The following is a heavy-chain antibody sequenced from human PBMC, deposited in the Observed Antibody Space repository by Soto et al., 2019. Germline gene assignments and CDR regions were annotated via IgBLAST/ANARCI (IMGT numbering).Heavy chain of an antibody. CDR3: TRLPDMDV. J-gene: IGHJ6*02. V-gene: IGHV4-39*01. CDR1: GGTISSNGGH. CDR2: INYSGTA. Sequence: PSETLSVTCTVSGGTISSNGGHCGWIRQPPGKGLEWIGSINYSGTAYYNTSLRSRVTISVDTSQNQFFLKMTSVTAADTALYYCTRLPDMDVWGQGTTVTVSS.